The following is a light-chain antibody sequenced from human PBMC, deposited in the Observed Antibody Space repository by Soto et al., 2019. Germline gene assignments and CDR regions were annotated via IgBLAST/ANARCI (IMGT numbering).Light chain of an antibody. Sequence: EIVMTQSPATLSVSPGERATLSCRASQSVSSNLAWYQQKPGQAPRLLIYGASTRATGIPARFSGSGSGTEFTLTISSLQSEDFAVYYCQQYNNGPFTFGAGTKVDIK. CDR1: QSVSSN. CDR3: QQYNNGPFT. V-gene: IGKV3-15*01. J-gene: IGKJ3*01. CDR2: GAS.